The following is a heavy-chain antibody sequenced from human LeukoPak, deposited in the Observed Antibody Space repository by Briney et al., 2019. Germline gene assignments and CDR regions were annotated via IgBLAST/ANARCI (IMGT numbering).Heavy chain of an antibody. CDR3: VKDDPVLHF. J-gene: IGHJ4*02. V-gene: IGHV3-30*02. CDR2: IRPDGGKK. Sequence: GGSLRLSCSASGLTFSTCAMHWVRQAPGRGPEWLTLIRPDGGKKFYSDSVKGRFTASRDNFKNMLYLEMNSLRSEDTAVYYCVKDDPVLHFWGQGTLVSVSS. CDR1: GLTFSTCA.